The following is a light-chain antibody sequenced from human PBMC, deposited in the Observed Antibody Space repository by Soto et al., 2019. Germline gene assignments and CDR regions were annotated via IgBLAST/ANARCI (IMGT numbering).Light chain of an antibody. J-gene: IGLJ2*01. CDR3: TSYTSSSTLV. V-gene: IGLV2-14*01. CDR1: SSDVGTYNY. CDR2: DVS. Sequence: QSVLTQPASVSGSPGQSSTISCTGTSSDVGTYNYVSWYQQHAGKVPKLMIYDVSNRPSGVSDRFSGSKSGNTASLTISGLQAEDEADYYCTSYTSSSTLVFGGGTKLTVL.